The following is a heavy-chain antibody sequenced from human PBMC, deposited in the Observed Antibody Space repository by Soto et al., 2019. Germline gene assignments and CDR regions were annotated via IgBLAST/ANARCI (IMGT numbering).Heavy chain of an antibody. D-gene: IGHD1-26*01. V-gene: IGHV3-23*01. J-gene: IGHJ4*02. Sequence: GGSMRLSCAASGFTFSNYVMSWVRQAPGKGLEWVSSISNIGGSTYYADSVKGRFTISRDNSKNTLYLQMNSLRAEDTAVYYCAKEDVGGYYYSGLWGRRTLVTVSS. CDR1: GFTFSNYV. CDR2: ISNIGGST. CDR3: AKEDVGGYYYSGL.